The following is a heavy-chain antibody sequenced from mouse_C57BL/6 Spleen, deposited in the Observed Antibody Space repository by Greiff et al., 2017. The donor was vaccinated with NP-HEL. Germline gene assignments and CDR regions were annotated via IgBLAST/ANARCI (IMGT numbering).Heavy chain of an antibody. CDR3: ARHEEVPLITTVLSTEEGFAY. CDR1: GYTFTEYT. V-gene: IGHV1-62-2*01. CDR2: FYPGSGSI. J-gene: IGHJ3*01. Sequence: QVQLQQSGAELVKPGASVKLSCKASGYTFTEYTIHWVKQRSGQGLEWIGWFYPGSGSIQYNEKFKDKATLTADKSSSTVSMELSRLTSEDSSVYFCARHEEVPLITTVLSTEEGFAYWGQGPLVTVSA. D-gene: IGHD1-1*01.